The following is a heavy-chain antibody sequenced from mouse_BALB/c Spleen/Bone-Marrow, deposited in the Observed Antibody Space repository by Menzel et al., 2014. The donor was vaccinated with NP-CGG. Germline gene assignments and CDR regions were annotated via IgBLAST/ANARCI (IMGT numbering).Heavy chain of an antibody. J-gene: IGHJ3*01. V-gene: IGHV2-9*02. CDR1: GFSLTSYG. CDR3: ARSTMITEGFAY. Sequence: VKLVESGPGLVAPSQSLSITCTASGFSLTSYGVHWVRQPPGKGLEWLGVIWAGGSTNYNSALMSRLSISKDNSKSQVFLKMNSLQTDDTAMYYCARSTMITEGFAYWGQGTLVTVSA. D-gene: IGHD2-4*01. CDR2: IWAGGST.